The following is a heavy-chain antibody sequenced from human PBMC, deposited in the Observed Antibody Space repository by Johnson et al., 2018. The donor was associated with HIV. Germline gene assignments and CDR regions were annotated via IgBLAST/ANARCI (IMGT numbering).Heavy chain of an antibody. D-gene: IGHD1-26*01. Sequence: VQLVESGGGLVQPGGSLRLSCAASGFTFSSYWMSWVRQAPGKGLEWVANIKQDGSEKYYVDSVKGRFTISRDNSKNTLYLEMNSLRAEDTAVYYCARSSGSYWRGTFDIWGQGTMVTVSS. CDR2: IKQDGSEK. J-gene: IGHJ3*02. CDR1: GFTFSSYW. CDR3: ARSSGSYWRGTFDI. V-gene: IGHV3-7*02.